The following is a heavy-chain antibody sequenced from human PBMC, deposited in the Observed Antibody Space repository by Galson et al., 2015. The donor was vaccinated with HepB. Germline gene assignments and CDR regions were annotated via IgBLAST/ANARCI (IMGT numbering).Heavy chain of an antibody. J-gene: IGHJ6*03. V-gene: IGHV3-21*01. CDR3: ARGGIVVVPAATNYYYYYYMDV. CDR2: ISSSSSYI. CDR1: GFTFSSYS. D-gene: IGHD2-2*01. Sequence: SLRLSCAASGFTFSSYSMNWVRQAPGKGLEWVSSISSSSSYIYYADSVKGRFTISRDNAKNSLYLQMNSLRAEDTAVYYCARGGIVVVPAATNYYYYYYMDVWGKGTTVTVPS.